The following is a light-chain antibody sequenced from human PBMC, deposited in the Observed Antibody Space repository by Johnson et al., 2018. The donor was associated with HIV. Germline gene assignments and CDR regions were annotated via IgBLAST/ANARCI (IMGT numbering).Light chain of an antibody. CDR1: SSNIGKNY. CDR3: GTWDSSLSGYV. V-gene: IGLV1-51*01. Sequence: QPVLTQPPSVSAAPGQRVTISCSGSSSNIGKNYVSWYQQLPGTAPKLLFYDNSKRPSGIPDRFSATKSGTSATLGITGLQTGDEADYYCGTWDSSLSGYVFGTGTKVTVL. CDR2: DNS. J-gene: IGLJ1*01.